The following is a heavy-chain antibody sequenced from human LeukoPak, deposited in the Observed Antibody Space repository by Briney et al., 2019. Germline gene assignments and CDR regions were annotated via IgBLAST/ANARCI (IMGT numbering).Heavy chain of an antibody. CDR2: INPSGGST. CDR1: GYTFTSYY. V-gene: IGHV1-46*01. CDR3: ARESVGDGYNLALDY. D-gene: IGHD5-24*01. J-gene: IGHJ4*02. Sequence: ASVKVSCKASGYTFTSYYMHWVRQAPGQGLEWMGIINPSGGSTSYAQKFQGRVTMTRDTSTSTVYMELSSLRSEDTAVYYRARESVGDGYNLALDYWGQGTLVTVSS.